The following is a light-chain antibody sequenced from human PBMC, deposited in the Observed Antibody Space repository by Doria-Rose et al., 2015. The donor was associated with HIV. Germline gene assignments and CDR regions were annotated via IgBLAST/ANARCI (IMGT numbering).Light chain of an antibody. CDR1: QSIDTY. CDR2: AAS. V-gene: IGKV1-39*01. CDR3: QQSYSTPYT. J-gene: IGKJ2*01. Sequence: DIRVTQSPPSLSASVGDRVTITCRSSQSIDTYLNWYQQKPGEAPKVLIYAASTLHSGVPLRFSGSGSGTDFTLTIASLHPEDFAIYHCQQSYSTPYTFGQGTKPEIK.